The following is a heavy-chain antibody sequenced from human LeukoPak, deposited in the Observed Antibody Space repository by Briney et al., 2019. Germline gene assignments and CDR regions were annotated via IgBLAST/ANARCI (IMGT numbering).Heavy chain of an antibody. Sequence: SETLSLTCTVSGGSISSYYWSWIRQPPGKGLEWIGEINHSGSTNYNPSLKSRVTISVDTSKNQFSLKLSSVTAADTAVYYCASGRSSSSYYYGMDVWGQGTTVTVSS. CDR3: ASGRSSSSYYYGMDV. J-gene: IGHJ6*02. CDR1: GGSISSYY. CDR2: INHSGST. D-gene: IGHD6-13*01. V-gene: IGHV4-34*01.